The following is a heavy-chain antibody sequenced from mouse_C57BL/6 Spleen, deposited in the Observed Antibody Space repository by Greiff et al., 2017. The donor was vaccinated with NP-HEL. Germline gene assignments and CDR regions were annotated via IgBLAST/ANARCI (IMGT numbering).Heavy chain of an antibody. CDR3: ASSFYDGSDYYAMDY. Sequence: QVQLQQSGPELVKPGASVKISCKASGYAFSSSWMNWVKQRPGKGLEWIGRIYPGDGDTNYNGKFKGKATLTADKSSSTAYMQLSSLTSEDSAVYFCASSFYDGSDYYAMDYWGQGTSVTVSS. V-gene: IGHV1-82*01. CDR1: GYAFSSSW. J-gene: IGHJ4*01. CDR2: IYPGDGDT. D-gene: IGHD1-1*01.